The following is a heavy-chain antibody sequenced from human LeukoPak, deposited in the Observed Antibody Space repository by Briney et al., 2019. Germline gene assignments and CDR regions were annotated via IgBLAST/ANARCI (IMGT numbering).Heavy chain of an antibody. V-gene: IGHV4-59*12. CDR1: GGSITNYY. CDR3: ARDNARYYGSGPFDY. CDR2: IYYRGST. J-gene: IGHJ4*02. Sequence: PSETLSLTCTVSGGSITNYYWSWIRQPPGKGLEWIGTIYYRGSTYYNPSLKSRVTISVDTSKNQFSLKLSSVTAADTAVYYCARDNARYYGSGPFDYWGQGTLVTVSS. D-gene: IGHD3-10*01.